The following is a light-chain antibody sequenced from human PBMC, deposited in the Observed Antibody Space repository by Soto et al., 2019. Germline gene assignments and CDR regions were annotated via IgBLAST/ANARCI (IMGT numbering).Light chain of an antibody. CDR1: QSVSSSY. J-gene: IGKJ4*01. CDR2: GAL. V-gene: IGKV3-20*01. Sequence: EIVLTQSPGTLSLSPGGRATLSCRASQSVSSSYLAWYQQKPGQAPRLLIYGALSRATGIPDRFSGSGSGTDFTLTISRLEPEDFAVYYCQQYGSSPLTFGGGTKVEIK. CDR3: QQYGSSPLT.